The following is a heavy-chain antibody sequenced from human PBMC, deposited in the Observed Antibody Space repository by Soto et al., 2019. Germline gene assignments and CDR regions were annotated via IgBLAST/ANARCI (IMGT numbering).Heavy chain of an antibody. V-gene: IGHV3-48*03. Sequence: EVQLVESGGGLVQPGGSLRLSCAASGFTFSSHEMAWVRQAPGKGLEWLSYIGNSGGTIKYAYSVKGRFTISRDNANNLLYLQMNSLRAEDTAVYYCAGGVMYGGSYQDWGQGSLVTVSS. J-gene: IGHJ4*02. D-gene: IGHD1-26*01. CDR2: IGNSGGTI. CDR1: GFTFSSHE. CDR3: AGGVMYGGSYQD.